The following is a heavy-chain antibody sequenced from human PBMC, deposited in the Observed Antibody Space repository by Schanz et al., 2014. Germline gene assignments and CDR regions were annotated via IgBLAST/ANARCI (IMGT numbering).Heavy chain of an antibody. D-gene: IGHD1-26*01. Sequence: EVQLLESGGGLVQPGGSLRLSCAASGFTFSSYAMSWVRQAPGKGLEWVSAISGSGAGTYYADSVKGRFTFSRDNSKNTLYLQMNSLRAEDTAIYYCAKGRTVWSGSDRKYYFDYWGQGTLVTVSS. J-gene: IGHJ4*02. V-gene: IGHV3-23*01. CDR3: AKGRTVWSGSDRKYYFDY. CDR2: ISGSGAGT. CDR1: GFTFSSYA.